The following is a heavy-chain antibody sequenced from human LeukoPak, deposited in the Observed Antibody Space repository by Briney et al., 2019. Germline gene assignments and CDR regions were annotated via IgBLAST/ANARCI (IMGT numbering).Heavy chain of an antibody. V-gene: IGHV3-53*01. Sequence: GGSLRLSCAASGFTVRSNYMSWVRQAPGKGLEWVSVIYSGGSTYYADSVKGRFTISRDNSKNTLYLQMNSLRAEDTAVYYCARGVGYCSSTSCYPTHFDYWGQGTLVTVSS. D-gene: IGHD2-2*01. J-gene: IGHJ4*02. CDR3: ARGVGYCSSTSCYPTHFDY. CDR2: IYSGGST. CDR1: GFTVRSNY.